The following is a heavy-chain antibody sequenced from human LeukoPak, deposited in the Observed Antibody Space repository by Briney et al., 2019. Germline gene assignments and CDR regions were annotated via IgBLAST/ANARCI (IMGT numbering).Heavy chain of an antibody. CDR3: ARGQRLSDYYDSSGYGDY. D-gene: IGHD3-22*01. CDR1: GYTFTSYY. J-gene: IGHJ4*02. CDR2: INPSGGST. V-gene: IGHV1-46*01. Sequence: ASVKVSCKAPGYTFTSYYMHWVRQAPGQGLEWMGIINPSGGSTSYAQKFQGRVTMTRDTSTSTVYMELSSLRSEDTAVYYCARGQRLSDYYDSSGYGDYWGQGTLVTVSS.